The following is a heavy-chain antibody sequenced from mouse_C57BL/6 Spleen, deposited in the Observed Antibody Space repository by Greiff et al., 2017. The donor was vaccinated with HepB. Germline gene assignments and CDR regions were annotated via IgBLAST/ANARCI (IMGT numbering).Heavy chain of an antibody. V-gene: IGHV14-4*01. D-gene: IGHD1-1*01. CDR1: GFNIKDDY. CDR2: IDPENGDT. J-gene: IGHJ3*01. CDR3: TKATVARFAY. Sequence: VQLQQSGAELVRPGASVKLSCTASGFNIKDDYMHWVKQRPEQGLEWIGWIDPENGDTEYASKFQGKATITADTSSNTAYLQLSSLTSEDTAVYYCTKATVARFAYWGQGTLVTVSA.